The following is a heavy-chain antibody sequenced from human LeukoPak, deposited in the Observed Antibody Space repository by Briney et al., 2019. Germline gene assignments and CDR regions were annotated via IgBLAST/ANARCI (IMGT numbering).Heavy chain of an antibody. Sequence: GGSLRLSCAASGFTFSSYSMNWIRQAPGKGLEWVSYISSSGSTIYYADSVKGRFTISRDNAKNSLYLQMNSLRAEDTAVYYCARDATYYYGSGSYVGYWGQGTLVTVSS. CDR3: ARDATYYYGSGSYVGY. D-gene: IGHD3-10*01. CDR2: ISSSGSTI. J-gene: IGHJ4*02. V-gene: IGHV3-48*04. CDR1: GFTFSSYS.